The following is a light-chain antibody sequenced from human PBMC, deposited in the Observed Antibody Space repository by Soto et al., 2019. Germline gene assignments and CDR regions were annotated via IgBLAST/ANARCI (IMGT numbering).Light chain of an antibody. CDR1: QSINNY. J-gene: IGKJ5*01. CDR3: QQSRTMPIT. Sequence: DIQMTQSPASLSVSVGDRVTITCRASQSINNYLNWYLQRPGQAPKLLIRSASTLQRGVPSRFSGSGSRTEFTLTIADLQPDDFGTYYCQQSRTMPITFGHGTRLDIK. CDR2: SAS. V-gene: IGKV1-39*01.